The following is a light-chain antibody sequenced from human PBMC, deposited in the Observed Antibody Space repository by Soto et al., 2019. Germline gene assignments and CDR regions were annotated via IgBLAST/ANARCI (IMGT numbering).Light chain of an antibody. CDR1: QSVSSVY. V-gene: IGKV3-20*01. J-gene: IGKJ5*01. CDR2: GAS. CDR3: QQYGDSFT. Sequence: EIVLTQSPGALSLSPGERAILSCRASQSVSSVYLAWYQQKSGQAPRLLIYGASSRATGIPDRFSGSGSGTDFTLTISSVEPEDFAVYYCQQYGDSFTFGQGTRLE.